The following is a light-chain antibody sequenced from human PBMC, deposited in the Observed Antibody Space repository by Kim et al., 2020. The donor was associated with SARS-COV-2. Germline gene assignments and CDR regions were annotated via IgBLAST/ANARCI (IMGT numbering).Light chain of an antibody. CDR3: QSYDNSIWV. V-gene: IGLV6-57*03. Sequence: GKPLTISSTRSTGIITPNYVQWYLQRPGSAPTIVIFDDDQRPSGVSDRLSGSIDTSSNSASLTISGLRLDDEADYYCQSYDNSIWVFGGGTQLTVL. CDR1: TGIITPNY. J-gene: IGLJ3*02. CDR2: DDD.